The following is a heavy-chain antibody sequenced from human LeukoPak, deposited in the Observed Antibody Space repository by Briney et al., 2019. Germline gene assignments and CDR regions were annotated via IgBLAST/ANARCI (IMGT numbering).Heavy chain of an antibody. Sequence: PXETLSLTCGVSGGPVSGYYWSWLRQSPGKGLEWIGEITRYGNTNYNPSLKSRVIISKDTSKSQISLTLISLTAADTAVYFCARLDQLIVDYWYFDLWGRGTQVTVSS. CDR1: GGPVSGYY. CDR3: ARLDQLIVDYWYFDL. V-gene: IGHV4-34*01. D-gene: IGHD2-21*01. CDR2: ITRYGNT. J-gene: IGHJ2*01.